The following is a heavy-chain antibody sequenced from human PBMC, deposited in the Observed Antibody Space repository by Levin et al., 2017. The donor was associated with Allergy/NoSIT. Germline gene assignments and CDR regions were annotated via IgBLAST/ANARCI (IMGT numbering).Heavy chain of an antibody. CDR1: GFTFSSYG. D-gene: IGHD5-18*01. Sequence: GESLKISCAASGFTFSSYGMHWVRQAPGKGLEWVAVIWYDGSNKYYADSVKGRFTISRDNSKNTLYLQMNSLRAEDTAMYYCARDRRGYLYGQTYYFDYWGQGTLVTVSS. CDR3: ARDRRGYLYGQTYYFDY. CDR2: IWYDGSNK. J-gene: IGHJ4*02. V-gene: IGHV3-33*01.